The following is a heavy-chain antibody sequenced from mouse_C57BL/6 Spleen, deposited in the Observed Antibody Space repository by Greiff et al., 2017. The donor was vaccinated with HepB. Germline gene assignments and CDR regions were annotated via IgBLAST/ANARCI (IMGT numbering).Heavy chain of an antibody. CDR3: ARGAYYSNPTHFDY. Sequence: QVHVKQPGTELVKPGASVKLSCKASGYSFTSYWMHWVKQRPGQGLEWIGNINPSNGGTNYNEKFKSKATLTVDKSSSTAYMQLSSLTSEDSAVYYCARGAYYSNPTHFDYWGQGTTLTVSS. D-gene: IGHD2-5*01. J-gene: IGHJ2*01. CDR1: GYSFTSYW. CDR2: INPSNGGT. V-gene: IGHV1-53*01.